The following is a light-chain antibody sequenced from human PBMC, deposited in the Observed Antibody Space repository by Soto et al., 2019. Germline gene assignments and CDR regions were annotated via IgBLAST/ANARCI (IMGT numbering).Light chain of an antibody. CDR2: LNSDGSH. Sequence: QPVLTQSPSASASLGASVKLTCTLSSGHSSYAIAWHQQQPEKGPRYLMKLNSDGSHSKGDGIPDRFSGSSSGAERYLTISSLQSEDEADYYCQTWGTRIQGVFGTGTKLTVL. CDR1: SGHSSYA. V-gene: IGLV4-69*01. CDR3: QTWGTRIQGV. J-gene: IGLJ1*01.